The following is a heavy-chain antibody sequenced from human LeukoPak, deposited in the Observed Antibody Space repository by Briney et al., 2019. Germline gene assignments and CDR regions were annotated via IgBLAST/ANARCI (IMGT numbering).Heavy chain of an antibody. V-gene: IGHV1-2*02. CDR2: INPNSGGT. Sequence: ASVKVSCKASGYTFTGYYMHWVRQAPGQGLEWMGWINPNSGGTNYAQKFQGRVTMTRDTSISTAYMELSRLRSDDTAVYYCARDRSTVTTFNWLDPWGQGTLVTVSS. CDR1: GYTFTGYY. J-gene: IGHJ5*02. D-gene: IGHD4-4*01. CDR3: ARDRSTVTTFNWLDP.